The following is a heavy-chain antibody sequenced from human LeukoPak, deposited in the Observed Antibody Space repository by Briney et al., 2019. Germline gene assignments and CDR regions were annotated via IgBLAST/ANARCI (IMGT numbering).Heavy chain of an antibody. D-gene: IGHD3-22*01. V-gene: IGHV4-59*11. Sequence: SETLSLTCTDSGGSISSHYWSWIRQPPGKGLEWIGYIYYSGSTNYNPSLKSRVTISVDTSKNQFSLKLSSVTAADTAVYYCAREKYYDSSGYWSPFDYWGQGTLVTVSS. J-gene: IGHJ4*02. CDR2: IYYSGST. CDR3: AREKYYDSSGYWSPFDY. CDR1: GGSISSHY.